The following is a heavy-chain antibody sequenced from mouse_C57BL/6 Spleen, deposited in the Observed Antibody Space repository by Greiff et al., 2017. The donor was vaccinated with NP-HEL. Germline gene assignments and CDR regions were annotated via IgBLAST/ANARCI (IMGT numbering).Heavy chain of an antibody. CDR2: IYPRSGNT. V-gene: IGHV1-81*01. J-gene: IGHJ4*01. D-gene: IGHD1-1*01. Sequence: VQRVESGAELARPGASVKLSCKASGYTFTSYGISWVKQRTGQGLEWIGEIYPRSGNTYYNEKFKGKATLTADKSSSTAYMELRSLTSEDTAVYFCARYYGSSYDYAMDYWGQGTSVTVSS. CDR3: ARYYGSSYDYAMDY. CDR1: GYTFTSYG.